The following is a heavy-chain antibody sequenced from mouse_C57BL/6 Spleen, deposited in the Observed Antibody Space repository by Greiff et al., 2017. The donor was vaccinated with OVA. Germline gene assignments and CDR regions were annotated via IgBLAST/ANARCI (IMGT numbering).Heavy chain of an antibody. CDR3: ARWGLRGYYYALDD. CDR2: IDPSDSYT. V-gene: IGHV1-50*01. CDR1: GYTFTSYW. D-gene: IGHD2-4*01. J-gene: IGHJ4*01. Sequence: VQLQQPGAELVKPGASVKLSCTASGYTFTSYWMQWVKQRPGQGLEWIGEIDPSDSYTNYNQKFKGKATLTVDTSSSTAYMQLSSLTSEDSAVYYCARWGLRGYYYALDDWGQGTSVTVSS.